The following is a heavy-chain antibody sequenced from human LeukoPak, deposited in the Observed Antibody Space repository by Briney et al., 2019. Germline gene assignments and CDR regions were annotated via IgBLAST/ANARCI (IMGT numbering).Heavy chain of an antibody. CDR3: ARARITYYDAFDI. D-gene: IGHD3-16*01. V-gene: IGHV3-23*01. J-gene: IGHJ3*02. CDR1: GFTFSSYA. Sequence: PGGSLRLSCAASGFTFSSYAMSWVRQAPGKGLQWVAAISGSGSSTFYADSVKGRFTISRDNSKNTLYLQMNSLRAEDTAVYYCARARITYYDAFDIWGQGTVVTVSS. CDR2: ISGSGSST.